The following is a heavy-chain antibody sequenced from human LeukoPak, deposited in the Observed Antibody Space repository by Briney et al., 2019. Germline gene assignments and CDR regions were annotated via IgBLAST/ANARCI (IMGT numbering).Heavy chain of an antibody. Sequence: TPSETLSLTCTVSGGSISSYYWSWIRQPAGKGLEWIGRIYTSGSTNYNPSLKSRVTMSVDTSKNQFSLKLSSVTAADTAVYYCARDEYCSSTSCNAINYFDYWGQGTLVTVSS. CDR3: ARDEYCSSTSCNAINYFDY. V-gene: IGHV4-4*07. D-gene: IGHD2-2*01. J-gene: IGHJ4*02. CDR2: IYTSGST. CDR1: GGSISSYY.